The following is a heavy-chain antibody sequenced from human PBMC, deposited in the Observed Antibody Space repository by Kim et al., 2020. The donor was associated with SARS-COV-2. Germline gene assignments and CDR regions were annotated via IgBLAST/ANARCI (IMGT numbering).Heavy chain of an antibody. Sequence: KELADSEKGRFTIARDTSRNTIYLQKSSLGVEDTAVYYCARALEKAFEYWGQGTLVTVCS. V-gene: IGHV3-30*15. CDR3: ARALEKAFEY. J-gene: IGHJ4*02. CDR2: K.